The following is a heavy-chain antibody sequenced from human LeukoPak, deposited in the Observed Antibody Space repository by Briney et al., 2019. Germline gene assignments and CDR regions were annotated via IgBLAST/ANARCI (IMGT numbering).Heavy chain of an antibody. CDR2: ISSSSYI. D-gene: IGHD6-19*01. V-gene: IGHV3-21*01. Sequence: PGGSLRLSCAASGFTFSSYSMNWVRQAPGKGLEWVSSISSSSYIYYADSVKGRFTISRDNAKNSLYLQMNSLRAEDTAVYYCARDSSSEAVAGGDFDYWGQGTLVTVSS. CDR1: GFTFSSYS. CDR3: ARDSSSEAVAGGDFDY. J-gene: IGHJ4*02.